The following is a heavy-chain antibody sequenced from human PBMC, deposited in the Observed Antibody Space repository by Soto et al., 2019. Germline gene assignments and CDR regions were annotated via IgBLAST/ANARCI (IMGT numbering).Heavy chain of an antibody. CDR1: GGSFSGYD. CDR3: ARGRGSSLLNWFDP. V-gene: IGHV4-34*01. Sequence: SETLSLTCAVYGGSFSGYDWSWIRQPPGKGLEWIGEINHSGSTNYNPSLKSRVTISVDTSKNQFSLKLSSVTAADTAVYYCARGRGSSLLNWFDPWGQGTLVTVSS. J-gene: IGHJ5*02. CDR2: INHSGST. D-gene: IGHD6-6*01.